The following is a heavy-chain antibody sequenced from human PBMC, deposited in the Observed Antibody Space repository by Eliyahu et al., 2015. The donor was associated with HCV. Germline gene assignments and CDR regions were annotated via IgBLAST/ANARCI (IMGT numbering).Heavy chain of an antibody. CDR3: ARVSTELLLWNWWYYLDV. CDR2: IFANDPK. Sequence: QVTLKESGPVLVKPTETLTLTCTVSGFSLTNRLGVSWIRQPPGKALEWLAHIFANDPKSYSTSLRSRLTISKDTSGSQVVLTMTNVDPVDTATYYCARVSTELLLWNWWYYLDVWGKGTTVTVSS. D-gene: IGHD3-10*01. V-gene: IGHV2-26*01. J-gene: IGHJ6*03. CDR1: GFSLTNRLG.